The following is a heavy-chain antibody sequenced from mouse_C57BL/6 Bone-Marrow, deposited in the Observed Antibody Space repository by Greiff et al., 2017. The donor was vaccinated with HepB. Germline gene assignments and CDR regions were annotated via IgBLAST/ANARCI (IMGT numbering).Heavy chain of an antibody. D-gene: IGHD2-4*01. CDR2: INPNNGGT. V-gene: IGHV1-26*01. CDR3: ARFYDYDVNFDV. CDR1: GYTFTDYY. J-gene: IGHJ1*03. Sequence: EVQLQQSGPELVKPGASVKISCKASGYTFTDYYMNWVKQSHGKSLEWIGDINPNNGGTSYNQKFKGKATLTVDKSSSTAYMELRSLTSEDSAVYYCARFYDYDVNFDVWGTGTTVTVSS.